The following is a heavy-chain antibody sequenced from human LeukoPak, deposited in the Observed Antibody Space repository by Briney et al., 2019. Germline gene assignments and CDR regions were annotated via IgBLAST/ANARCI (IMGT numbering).Heavy chain of an antibody. CDR3: ARGSYYYGSGVYDY. Sequence: GGSLRLSCAASGFTFSSYAMSWVRQAPGKGLEWVSAISGSGGSTYYADSVKGRFTISRDNSKNTLYLQMNSLRAEDTAVYYCARGSYYYGSGVYDYWGQGTLVTVSS. CDR1: GFTFSSYA. CDR2: ISGSGGST. D-gene: IGHD3-10*01. V-gene: IGHV3-23*01. J-gene: IGHJ4*02.